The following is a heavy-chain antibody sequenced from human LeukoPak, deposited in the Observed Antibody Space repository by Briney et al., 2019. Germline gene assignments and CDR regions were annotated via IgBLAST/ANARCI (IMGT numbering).Heavy chain of an antibody. D-gene: IGHD3-10*01. CDR3: ARHIRGVLQWLFDN. Sequence: SETLSLTCTVSGDSISSYYWSWIRQPPGKGLEWIGYISYSGSTNYNPSLKSRVTISVDTSKNQFSLRLSSVTAADTAVYYCARHIRGVLQWLFDNWGQGTLVTVSS. J-gene: IGHJ4*02. CDR2: ISYSGST. CDR1: GDSISSYY. V-gene: IGHV4-59*08.